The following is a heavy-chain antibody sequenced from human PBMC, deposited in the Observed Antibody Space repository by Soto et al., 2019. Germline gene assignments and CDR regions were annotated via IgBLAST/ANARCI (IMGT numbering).Heavy chain of an antibody. Sequence: EVQLVESGGGLVKPGGSLRLSCAASGFTFSSYSMNWVRQAPGKGLEWVSSISSSSSYTYYADSVKGRFTISRDNAKNSLYLQMNSLRAEDTAVYYCARDLYSSSARYFDYWGQGTLVTVSS. CDR3: ARDLYSSSARYFDY. V-gene: IGHV3-21*01. CDR1: GFTFSSYS. D-gene: IGHD6-6*01. J-gene: IGHJ4*02. CDR2: ISSSSSYT.